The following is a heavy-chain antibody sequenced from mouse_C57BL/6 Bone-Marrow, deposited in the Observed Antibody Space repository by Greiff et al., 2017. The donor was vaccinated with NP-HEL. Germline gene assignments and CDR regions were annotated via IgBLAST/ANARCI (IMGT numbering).Heavy chain of an antibody. CDR3: ARDDYGSSYVN. J-gene: IGHJ2*01. Sequence: VQLVESGAELVRPGASVKLSCKASGYTFTDYYINWVKQRPGQGLEWIARIYPGSGNTYYNEKFKGKATLTAEKSSSTAYMQLSSLTSEDSAVYFCARDDYGSSYVNWGQGTTLTVSS. CDR1: GYTFTDYY. CDR2: IYPGSGNT. D-gene: IGHD1-1*01. V-gene: IGHV1-76*01.